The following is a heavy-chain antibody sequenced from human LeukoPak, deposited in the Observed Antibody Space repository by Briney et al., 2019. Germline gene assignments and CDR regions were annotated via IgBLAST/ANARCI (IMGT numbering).Heavy chain of an antibody. V-gene: IGHV3-30*02. CDR1: GFTFSSYS. J-gene: IGHJ4*02. D-gene: IGHD2-2*01. CDR3: AKDGLGYCSSTSCPGGLDY. CDR2: IRYDGSNK. Sequence: GGSLRLSCAASGFTFSSYSMNWVRQAPGKGLEWVAFIRYDGSNKYYADSVKGRFTISRDNSKNTLYLQMNSLRAEDTAVYYCAKDGLGYCSSTSCPGGLDYWGQGTLVTVSS.